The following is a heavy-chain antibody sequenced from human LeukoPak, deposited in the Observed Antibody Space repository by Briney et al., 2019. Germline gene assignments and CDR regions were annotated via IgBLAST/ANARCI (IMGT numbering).Heavy chain of an antibody. CDR1: GDSVSSKSAA. CDR3: ARRLTQYDCFDP. V-gene: IGHV6-1*01. D-gene: IGHD2-2*01. Sequence: SQTLSLTCTISGDSVSSKSAAWNWIRQSPSRGLEWLGRTYYRSTWYNDYAVSVRGRITVNPDTSKNQFSLHLNSVTPEDTAVYYCARRLTQYDCFDPWGQGILVTVSS. CDR2: TYYRSTWYN. J-gene: IGHJ5*02.